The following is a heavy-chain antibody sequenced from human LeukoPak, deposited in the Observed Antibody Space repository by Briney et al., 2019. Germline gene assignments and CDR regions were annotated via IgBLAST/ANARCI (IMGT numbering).Heavy chain of an antibody. Sequence: SVKVSCKASVGTFSSYAISWVRQAPGQGLEWMGGIIPIFGTANYAQKFQGRVTITTDESTSTAYMELSSLRSEDTAVYYCASWPDGDYFAFHIWVQGTMVTVSS. CDR3: ASWPDGDYFAFHI. V-gene: IGHV1-69*05. D-gene: IGHD4-17*01. CDR2: IIPIFGTA. CDR1: VGTFSSYA. J-gene: IGHJ3*02.